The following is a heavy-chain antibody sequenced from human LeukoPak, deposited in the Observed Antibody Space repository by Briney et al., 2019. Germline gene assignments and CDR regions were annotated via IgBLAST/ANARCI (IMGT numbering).Heavy chain of an antibody. Sequence: ASVKVSCKASGYTFTSYGISWVRQAPGQGLEWMGWISAYNGNTNYAQKFQGRVTMTRDSSISTAYMELSRLRSDDTAVYYCARGSVLLWFGELYYFDYWGQGTLVTVSS. D-gene: IGHD3-10*01. CDR2: ISAYNGNT. CDR3: ARGSVLLWFGELYYFDY. CDR1: GYTFTSYG. J-gene: IGHJ4*02. V-gene: IGHV1-18*01.